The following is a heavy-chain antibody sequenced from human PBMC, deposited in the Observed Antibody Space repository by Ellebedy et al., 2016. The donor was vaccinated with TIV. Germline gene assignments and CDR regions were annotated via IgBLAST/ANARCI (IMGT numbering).Heavy chain of an antibody. D-gene: IGHD2-21*02. J-gene: IGHJ4*02. Sequence: ASVKVSCKASGYTFTSYDINWVRQATGQGLEWMGWMNPNSGNTGYAPKFQGRVTMTRNTSIATAYMELRSLRADDTAVYFCAREGVTGMFYFDFWGQGTLVTVYS. V-gene: IGHV1-8*01. CDR2: MNPNSGNT. CDR1: GYTFTSYD. CDR3: AREGVTGMFYFDF.